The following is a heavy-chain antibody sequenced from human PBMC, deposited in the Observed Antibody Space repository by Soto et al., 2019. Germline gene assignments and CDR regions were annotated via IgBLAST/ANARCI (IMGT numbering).Heavy chain of an antibody. D-gene: IGHD3-9*01. CDR2: IKSKTDGGTT. Sequence: GGSLRLSCAASGFTFSNAWMNWVRQAPGKGLEWVGRIKSKTDGGTTDYAAPVKGRFTISRDDSKNTLYLQMNSLKTEDTAVYYCTTVVLRYFDWLLFHYYYYGMDVWGQGTTVTVPS. CDR1: GFTFSNAW. V-gene: IGHV3-15*07. CDR3: TTVVLRYFDWLLFHYYYYGMDV. J-gene: IGHJ6*02.